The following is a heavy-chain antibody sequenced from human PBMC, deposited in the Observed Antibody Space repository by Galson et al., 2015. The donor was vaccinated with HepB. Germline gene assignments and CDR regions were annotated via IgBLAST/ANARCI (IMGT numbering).Heavy chain of an antibody. CDR1: GNSFTNYY. D-gene: IGHD5-24*01. V-gene: IGHV1-46*03. J-gene: IGHJ4*03. CDR3: ARDPSSFTIGACSYFDY. Sequence: SVKVSCKASGNSFTNYYMHWVRQAPGQGPEWMGTINPSGSDTTYAQKFQGRVTVTRDTSTSTVYMELSSLRSEDTAIYYCARDPSSFTIGACSYFDYWGQGTLVTVSS. CDR2: INPSGSDT.